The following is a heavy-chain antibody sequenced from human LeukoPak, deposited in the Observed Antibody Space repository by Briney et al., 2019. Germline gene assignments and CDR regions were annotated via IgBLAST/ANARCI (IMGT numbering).Heavy chain of an antibody. CDR2: ISGSGGST. D-gene: IGHD3-16*01. V-gene: IGHV3-23*01. CDR3: AKDPNFDSYYDYVWGSYVDY. J-gene: IGHJ4*02. CDR1: GFTFSSYA. Sequence: GGSLRLSCAASGFTFSSYAMSWVRQAPGKGLEWVSAISGSGGSTYYADSVKGRFTISRDNSKNTLYLQMNSLRAEDTAVYYCAKDPNFDSYYDYVWGSYVDYWGQGTLVTVSS.